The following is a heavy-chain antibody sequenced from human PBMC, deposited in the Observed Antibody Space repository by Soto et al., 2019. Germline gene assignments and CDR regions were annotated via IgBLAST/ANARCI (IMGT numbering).Heavy chain of an antibody. CDR2: ISAYNGDT. CDR3: ARDPPFSGILRGTPLMDV. J-gene: IGHJ6*02. V-gene: IGHV1-18*04. CDR1: GYSFTTHG. Sequence: TSVKVSCKAYGYSFTTHGISWVRRAPGHGLEWMGWISAYNGDTHYVQRFQGRLTMTTDTSTSTAYMELRSLTSDETAVYYCARDPPFSGILRGTPLMDVWGQGTTVTVSS. D-gene: IGHD4-17*01.